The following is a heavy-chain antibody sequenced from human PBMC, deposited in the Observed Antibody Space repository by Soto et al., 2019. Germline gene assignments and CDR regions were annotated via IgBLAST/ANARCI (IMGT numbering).Heavy chain of an antibody. V-gene: IGHV4-4*02. J-gene: IGHJ5*02. CDR2: IYHSGTT. Sequence: SKTLSLTCAVSGDSISSSHCWTWVRQPPGKGLEWIGEIYHSGTTNYNPSLKSRVTISVDKSKNQFSLNLSSVTAADTAVYYCATAVLFCDDSSCYYWFNPWGQGTLVPVSS. D-gene: IGHD2-21*01. CDR1: GDSISSSHC. CDR3: ATAVLFCDDSSCYYWFNP.